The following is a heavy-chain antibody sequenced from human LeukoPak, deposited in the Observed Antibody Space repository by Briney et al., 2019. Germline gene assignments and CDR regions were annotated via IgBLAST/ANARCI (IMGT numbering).Heavy chain of an antibody. J-gene: IGHJ5*02. Sequence: GGSLRLSCAASGFTFSSYAMSWVRQAPGKGLEWVAFIRYDGSNKYYADSVKGRFTISRDNSKNTLYLQMNSLRAEDTAVYYCARVRIRGNWFDPWGQGTLVTVSS. CDR1: GFTFSSYA. CDR3: ARVRIRGNWFDP. D-gene: IGHD1-14*01. V-gene: IGHV3-30*02. CDR2: IRYDGSNK.